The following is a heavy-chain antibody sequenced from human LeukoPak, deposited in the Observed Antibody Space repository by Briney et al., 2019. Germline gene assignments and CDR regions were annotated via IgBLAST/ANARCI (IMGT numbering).Heavy chain of an antibody. CDR3: ARDTLGYCSGGSCYAPKSDY. CDR2: ISSSSSYI. V-gene: IGHV3-21*01. CDR1: GFTFSSYS. D-gene: IGHD2-15*01. J-gene: IGHJ4*02. Sequence: GGSLRLSCAASGFTFSSYSMNWVRQAPGKGLEWVSSISSSSSYIYYADSVKGRFTISRDNAKNSLYLQMNSLRAEDTAVYYCARDTLGYCSGGSCYAPKSDYWGQGTLVTVSS.